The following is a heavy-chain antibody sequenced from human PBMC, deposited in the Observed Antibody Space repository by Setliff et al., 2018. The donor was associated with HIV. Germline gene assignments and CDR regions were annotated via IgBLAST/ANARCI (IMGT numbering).Heavy chain of an antibody. CDR3: AREAPAVVPTLLSDY. V-gene: IGHV1-2*06. D-gene: IGHD6-19*01. CDR2: IYPNSGGT. CDR1: GYTFTGYY. J-gene: IGHJ4*02. Sequence: GASVKVSCKASGYTFTGYYMHRVRQAPGQGLEWMGRIYPNSGGTNYAQKFQGRVTMTRDTSISTAYMELSRLRSDDTAVYYCAREAPAVVPTLLSDYWGQGTLVTVSS.